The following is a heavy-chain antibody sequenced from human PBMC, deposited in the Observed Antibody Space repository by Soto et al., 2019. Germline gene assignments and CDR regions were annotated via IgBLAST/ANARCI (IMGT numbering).Heavy chain of an antibody. D-gene: IGHD3-10*01. Sequence: SVKVSCKASGGTFSSYAISWVRQAPGQGLEWMGGIIPIFGTANYAQKFQGRVTITADESTSTAYMELSSLRSEDTAVYYCARVRLRSRFGELLGSYYSGMDVWGQGTTVTVSS. V-gene: IGHV1-69*13. CDR2: IIPIFGTA. J-gene: IGHJ6*02. CDR1: GGTFSSYA. CDR3: ARVRLRSRFGELLGSYYSGMDV.